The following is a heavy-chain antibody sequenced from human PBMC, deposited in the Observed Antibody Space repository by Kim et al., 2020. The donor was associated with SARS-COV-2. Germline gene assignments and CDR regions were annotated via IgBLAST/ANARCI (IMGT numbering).Heavy chain of an antibody. D-gene: IGHD2-21*01. CDR2: KT. J-gene: IGHJ4*02. CDR3: ATGHYSYCDG. V-gene: IGHV3-15*01. Sequence: KTHYANSVRGRFTISIDDSKNALFLQMNGLKTEDTAVYFCATGHYSYCDGWGQGTLVTVSS.